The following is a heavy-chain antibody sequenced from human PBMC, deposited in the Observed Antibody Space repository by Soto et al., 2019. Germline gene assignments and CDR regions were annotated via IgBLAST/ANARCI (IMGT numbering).Heavy chain of an antibody. CDR2: ISYDGSKE. Sequence: QVQLVESGGGVVQPGGSLRLSCTASGFTLSQFGMHWVRQIPGKGLEWVALISYDGSKEFYADSVQGRFTISRDISKNTLFLQMNRLRVDDRGIYYCARKLRDSTNWGNWFYNYDMDVWGQGTTVTVSS. CDR3: ARKLRDSTNWGNWFYNYDMDV. D-gene: IGHD7-27*01. J-gene: IGHJ6*02. V-gene: IGHV3-33*01. CDR1: GFTLSQFG.